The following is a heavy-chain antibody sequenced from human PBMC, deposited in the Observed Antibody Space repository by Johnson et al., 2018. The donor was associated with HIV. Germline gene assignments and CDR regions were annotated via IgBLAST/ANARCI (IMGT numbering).Heavy chain of an antibody. CDR3: ARRTVVTPGAFDI. Sequence: QMQLVESGGGLIKPGGSLRLSCAASGFTFSDYYMSWIRQAPGKGLEWVSYISSSGSNIYKADSVKGRFTISRDNAKNSLFLQMNSLRAEDTAVYYCARRTVVTPGAFDIWGQGTMVTVSS. D-gene: IGHD4-23*01. V-gene: IGHV3-11*04. J-gene: IGHJ3*02. CDR1: GFTFSDYY. CDR2: ISSSGSNI.